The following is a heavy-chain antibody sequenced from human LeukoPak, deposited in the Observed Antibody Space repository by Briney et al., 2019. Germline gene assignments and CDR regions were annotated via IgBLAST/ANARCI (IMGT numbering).Heavy chain of an antibody. J-gene: IGHJ1*01. CDR3: ARGLGYSSSWYPPSEYFQH. CDR1: GYTFTSYG. CDR2: ISAYNGNT. V-gene: IGHV1-18*01. D-gene: IGHD6-13*01. Sequence: GASVKVSCKASGYTFTSYGISWVRQAPGQGLEWMGWISAYNGNTNYAQKVQGRVTMTTDTSTSTAYMELGSLRSDDTAVYYCARGLGYSSSWYPPSEYFQHWGQGTLVTVSS.